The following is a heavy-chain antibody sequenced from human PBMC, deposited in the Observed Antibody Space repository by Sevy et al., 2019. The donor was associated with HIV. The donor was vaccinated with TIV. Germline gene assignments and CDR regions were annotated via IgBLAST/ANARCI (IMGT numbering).Heavy chain of an antibody. Sequence: ASVKVSCKASGYTFTGYFIHWVRQAPGRGLEWMGWINPNSGDTNYAQKFQGRVTVTRDTSINTAYMELSRLRSDDTAVYYCASPGGYRYGSLLDYWGQGTLVTVSS. V-gene: IGHV1-2*02. CDR3: ASPGGYRYGSLLDY. CDR2: INPNSGDT. J-gene: IGHJ4*02. CDR1: GYTFTGYF. D-gene: IGHD5-18*01.